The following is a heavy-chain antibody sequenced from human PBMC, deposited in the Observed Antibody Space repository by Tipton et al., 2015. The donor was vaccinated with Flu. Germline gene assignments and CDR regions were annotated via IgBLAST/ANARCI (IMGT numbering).Heavy chain of an antibody. J-gene: IGHJ4*02. CDR2: IYTSGST. V-gene: IGHV4-61*02. CDR3: ARGGSYFDTSGYQPLDS. Sequence: TLSLTCTVSGGSVSSSTSYWSWIRQPAGKGLQWIGRIYTSGSTHYNPSLKSRVTMSVDTSKNQFSLKLSSVTAADTAVYFCARGGSYFDTSGYQPLDSWGQGTLVTVSA. CDR1: GGSVSSSTSY. D-gene: IGHD3-22*01.